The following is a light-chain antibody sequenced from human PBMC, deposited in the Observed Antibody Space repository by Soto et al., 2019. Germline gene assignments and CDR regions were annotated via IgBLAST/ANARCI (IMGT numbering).Light chain of an antibody. J-gene: IGLJ1*01. CDR3: ISCYPGRIDV. CDR1: SSDICAYDL. V-gene: IGLV2-14*03. Sequence: QSVLTQPASVSESPGPSITISCSGTSSDICAYDLDSWYQQHPGRAPNLILSKVSQRFSGLSYSVSRHKSGNTASLTISGRQANAESDYCCISCYPGRIDVLGSGTKANVL. CDR2: KVS.